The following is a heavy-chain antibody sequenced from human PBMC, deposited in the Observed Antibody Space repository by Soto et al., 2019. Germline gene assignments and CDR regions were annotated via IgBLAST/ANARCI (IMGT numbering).Heavy chain of an antibody. J-gene: IGHJ4*02. CDR3: ARSCSPVWFWEPDY. CDR1: GYTFTSYG. Sequence: VQLVQSGAEVKKPGAPVKVSYKASGYTFTSYGISWVRQAPGQGLEWMGWISAYNGNTNYAQKLQGRVTMTTNTSTSTAYIELRSLTSDDTAVYFCARSCSPVWFWEPDYWGQGTPGTVSS. CDR2: ISAYNGNT. V-gene: IGHV1-18*01. D-gene: IGHD3-10*01.